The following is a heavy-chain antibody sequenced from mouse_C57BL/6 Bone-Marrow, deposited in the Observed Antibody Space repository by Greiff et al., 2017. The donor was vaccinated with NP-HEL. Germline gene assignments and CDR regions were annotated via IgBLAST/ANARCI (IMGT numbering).Heavy chain of an antibody. CDR3: AREGVRRWYWYFDV. D-gene: IGHD2-14*01. Sequence: EVKLVESGGGLVKPGGSLKLSCAASGFTFSDYGMHWVRQAPEKGLEWVAYISSGSSTIYYADTVKGRFTISRDNAKNTLFLQMTSLRSEDTAMYYGAREGVRRWYWYFDVWGTGTTVTVSS. V-gene: IGHV5-17*01. CDR1: GFTFSDYG. CDR2: ISSGSSTI. J-gene: IGHJ1*03.